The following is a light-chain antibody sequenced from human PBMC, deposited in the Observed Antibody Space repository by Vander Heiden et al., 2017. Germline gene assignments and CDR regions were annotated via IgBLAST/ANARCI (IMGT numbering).Light chain of an antibody. CDR1: QGISSW. V-gene: IGKV1-12*01. J-gene: IGKJ4*01. CDR2: AAS. Sequence: DIQMTQSPSSVSAPVGDRVTITCRASQGISSWLVWYQQKPGKAPKLLIYAASSLQSGVPSRFSGSGSGTDFTLTISSLQPEDFATYYCQQTNSFPLTFGGGTKVEMK. CDR3: QQTNSFPLT.